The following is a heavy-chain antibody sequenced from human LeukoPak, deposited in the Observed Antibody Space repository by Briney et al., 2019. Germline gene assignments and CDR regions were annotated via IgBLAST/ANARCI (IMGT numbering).Heavy chain of an antibody. CDR2: IYYNGYT. CDR1: GGSISSYY. V-gene: IGHV4-59*01. Sequence: ETHPLTCTVSGGSISSYYWSWIRQPPGKGLEWTGYIYYNGYTTYNPSLKSRVTISVDMSKNQFSLKLSSVTAADTAVYYCARDNNWNVHGMDVWGQGT. D-gene: IGHD1-1*01. CDR3: ARDNNWNVHGMDV. J-gene: IGHJ6*02.